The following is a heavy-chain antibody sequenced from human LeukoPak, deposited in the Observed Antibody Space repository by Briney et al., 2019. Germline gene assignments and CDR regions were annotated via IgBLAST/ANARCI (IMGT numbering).Heavy chain of an antibody. V-gene: IGHV3-23*01. CDR2: ISGSGGST. CDR3: AKVGFYQLLHFDY. J-gene: IGHJ4*02. Sequence: GGSLRLSCAASGFTFSSYAMSWVRQAPGKGLEWVSAISGSGGSTYYADSVEGRFTISRDNSKNTLYLQMNSLRAEDTAVYYCAKVGFYQLLHFDYWGQGTLVTVSS. CDR1: GFTFSSYA. D-gene: IGHD2-2*01.